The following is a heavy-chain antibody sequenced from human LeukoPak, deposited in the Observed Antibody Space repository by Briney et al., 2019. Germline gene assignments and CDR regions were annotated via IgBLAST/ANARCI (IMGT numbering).Heavy chain of an antibody. CDR2: ISSSSSTI. CDR3: ARIRRGSLYYFDY. V-gene: IGHV3-48*04. D-gene: IGHD3-10*01. J-gene: IGHJ4*02. CDR1: GFTFSSYS. Sequence: GGSLRLSCAASGFTFSSYSMNWVRQAPGKGLEWVSYISSSSSTIYYADSVKGRFTISRDNAKNSLYLQMNSLRAEDTAVYYCARIRRGSLYYFDYWGQGTLVIVSS.